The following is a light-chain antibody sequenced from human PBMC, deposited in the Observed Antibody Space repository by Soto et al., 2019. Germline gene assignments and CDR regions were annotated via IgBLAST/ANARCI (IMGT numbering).Light chain of an antibody. Sequence: QSVLTQPPSASGTPGQRVTISCSGSSSSIGSNLVYWYQQLPGTAPKLLIYTNTQRPSGVPDRFSGSKSGTSASLAISGLRSEDEADYYCAAWDDRLRAMVFGGGTKLTVL. J-gene: IGLJ2*01. CDR2: TNT. CDR1: SSSIGSNL. V-gene: IGLV1-47*02. CDR3: AAWDDRLRAMV.